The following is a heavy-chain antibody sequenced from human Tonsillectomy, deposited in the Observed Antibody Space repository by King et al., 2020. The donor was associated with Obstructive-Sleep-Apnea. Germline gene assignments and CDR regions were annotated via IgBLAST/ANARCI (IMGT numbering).Heavy chain of an antibody. CDR2: IYPGGDLYT. Sequence: VQLVESGAEVKMPGESLKISCKGSGYSFTTYWIGWVRQMPGKGLEGRGIIYPGGDLYTRYNPSFQGQVTISAEKSVNPAYLQWSSLKASDTAMYYCARLSVTIDYWGQGTLVTVSS. CDR1: GYSFTTYW. D-gene: IGHD4-17*01. V-gene: IGHV5-51*01. J-gene: IGHJ4*02. CDR3: ARLSVTIDY.